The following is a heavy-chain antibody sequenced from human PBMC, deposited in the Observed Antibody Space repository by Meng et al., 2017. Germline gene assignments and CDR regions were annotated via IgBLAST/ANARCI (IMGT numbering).Heavy chain of an antibody. D-gene: IGHD3-10*01. CDR1: GFTFSSYA. CDR2: ISYDGSNK. CDR3: ASAPQATYYYGSGTPDYYYYGMDV. J-gene: IGHJ6*02. V-gene: IGHV3-30*04. Sequence: GESLKISCAASGFTFSSYAMHWVRQAPGKGLEWVAVISYDGSNKYYADSVKGRFTISRDNSKNTLYLQMNSLRAEDTAVYYCASAPQATYYYGSGTPDYYYYGMDVWGQGTTVTVSS.